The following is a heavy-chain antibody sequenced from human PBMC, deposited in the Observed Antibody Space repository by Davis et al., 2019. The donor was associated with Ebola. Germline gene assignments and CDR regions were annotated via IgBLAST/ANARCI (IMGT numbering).Heavy chain of an antibody. V-gene: IGHV3-21*04. CDR3: AKDAGIAVVWYFDL. Sequence: GGSLRLSCAASGFTFSSYAMSWVRQAPGKGLEWVSSISSSSSYIYYADSVKGRFTISRDNAKNSLYLQMNSLRAEDTALYYCAKDAGIAVVWYFDLWGRGTLVTVSS. CDR2: ISSSSSYI. D-gene: IGHD6-19*01. CDR1: GFTFSSYA. J-gene: IGHJ2*01.